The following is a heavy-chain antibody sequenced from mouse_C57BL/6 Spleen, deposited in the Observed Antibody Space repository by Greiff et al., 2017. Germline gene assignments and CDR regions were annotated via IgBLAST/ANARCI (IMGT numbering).Heavy chain of an antibody. V-gene: IGHV1-69*01. CDR2: IDPSDSYT. CDR1: GYTFTSYW. Sequence: VQLQQPGAELVMPGASVKLSCKASGYTFTSYWMHWVKQRPGQGLEWIGEIDPSDSYTNYNQKFKGKSTLTVDKSSSTAYMQLSSLTSEDSAVYYCARWRDYYFDYWGQGTTLTVSS. CDR3: ARWRDYYFDY. J-gene: IGHJ2*01. D-gene: IGHD3-3*01.